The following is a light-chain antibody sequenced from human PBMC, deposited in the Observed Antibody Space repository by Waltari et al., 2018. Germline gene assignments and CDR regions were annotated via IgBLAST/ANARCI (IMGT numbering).Light chain of an antibody. Sequence: QPALTQPASVSGSPGQSITISCTGTSNDVGNSNHVCWYQQHPGKAPKPIISAVTERPSGVSDRFSGSKSGNTASLTISGLQAEDEADYYCATWDDSLSGPVFGGGTKLTVL. V-gene: IGLV2-23*02. J-gene: IGLJ3*02. CDR2: AVT. CDR1: SNDVGNSNH. CDR3: ATWDDSLSGPV.